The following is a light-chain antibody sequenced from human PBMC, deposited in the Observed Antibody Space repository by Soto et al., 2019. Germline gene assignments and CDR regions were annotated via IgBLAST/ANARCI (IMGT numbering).Light chain of an antibody. J-gene: IGKJ1*01. CDR3: QQYYSYPWT. CDR1: QGISSY. V-gene: IGKV1-8*01. CDR2: AAS. Sequence: SLSASTGDRVTITCRSSQGISSYLAWYQQKPGKAPKLLIYAASTLQSGVPSRFSGSGSGTDFTLTISCLQSEDFATYYCQQYYSYPWTFGQGTKVDTK.